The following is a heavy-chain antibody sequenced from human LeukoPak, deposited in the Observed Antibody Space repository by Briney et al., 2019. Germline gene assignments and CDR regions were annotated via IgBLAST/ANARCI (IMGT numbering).Heavy chain of an antibody. Sequence: GGSLRLSCANSGFTFSSYWMHWVRQAPGKGLVWVSRIKTDGSSTTYVDFVQGRFTISRDNAKNTLYLQMNSLRADDTAVYYCVRGRGVPEYYFDYWGQGTLVTVSS. CDR2: IKTDGSST. D-gene: IGHD2-2*01. CDR3: VRGRGVPEYYFDY. CDR1: GFTFSSYW. J-gene: IGHJ4*02. V-gene: IGHV3-74*01.